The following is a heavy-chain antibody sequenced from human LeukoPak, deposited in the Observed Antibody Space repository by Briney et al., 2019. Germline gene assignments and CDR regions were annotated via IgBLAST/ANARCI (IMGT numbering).Heavy chain of an antibody. Sequence: GESLKISCEGSGYNFSNCLIGWVRQMPGKGLEWVAVISYDGSNKYYADSVKGRFTISRDNSKNTLYLQMNSLRAEDTAVYYCARGHSNFDYWGQGTLVTVSS. CDR3: ARGHSNFDY. CDR1: GYNFSNCL. J-gene: IGHJ4*02. D-gene: IGHD4-11*01. CDR2: ISYDGSNK. V-gene: IGHV3-30-3*01.